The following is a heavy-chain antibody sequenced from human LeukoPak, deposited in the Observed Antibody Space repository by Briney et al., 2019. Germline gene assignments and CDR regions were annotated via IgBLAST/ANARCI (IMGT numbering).Heavy chain of an antibody. J-gene: IGHJ5*02. V-gene: IGHV3-23*01. CDR2: VSYSVGIT. CDR3: AKDSEGYWFNP. CDR1: GFTFSDYA. Sequence: GRSLRLSCAASGFTFSDYAMSWVRQAPGKGLEWVSSVSYSVGITYYADSVKGRFTISRDNSKNTLYLQMNSLRAEDTAMYYCAKDSEGYWFNPWGQGTLVTVSS.